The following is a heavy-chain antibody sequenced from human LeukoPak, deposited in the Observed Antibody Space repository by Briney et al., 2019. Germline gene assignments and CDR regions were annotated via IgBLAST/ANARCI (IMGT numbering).Heavy chain of an antibody. D-gene: IGHD3-3*01. CDR1: GYTFTTYG. J-gene: IGHJ3*02. CDR3: ARGGGSITIFGVVEAFDI. V-gene: IGHV1-18*01. CDR2: ISAYNGNT. Sequence: ASVKVSCKASGYTFTTYGITWVRQAPGQGLEWMGWISAYNGNTDYAQKVQGRVTMTTDTSTSTAYMELRSLRSDDTAVYYCARGGGSITIFGVVEAFDIWGQGTMVTVSS.